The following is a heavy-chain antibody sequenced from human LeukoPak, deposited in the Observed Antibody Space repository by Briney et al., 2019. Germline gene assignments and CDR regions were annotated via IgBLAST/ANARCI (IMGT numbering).Heavy chain of an antibody. CDR3: ASLGVVLIGDFLDI. Sequence: PGGSLRLSCAASGFAFSDYYMSWIRQAPGKGLEWVSYIDSSGSTKYYADSVKGRFTISRDSAKNSLYLQMNSLRVEDTAVYYCASLGVVLIGDFLDIWGQGTMVTVSS. J-gene: IGHJ3*02. CDR2: IDSSGSTK. CDR1: GFAFSDYY. D-gene: IGHD3-3*01. V-gene: IGHV3-11*04.